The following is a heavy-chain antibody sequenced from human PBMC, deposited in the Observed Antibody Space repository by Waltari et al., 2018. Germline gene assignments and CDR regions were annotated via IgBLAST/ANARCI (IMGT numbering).Heavy chain of an antibody. Sequence: AGLRQPPGSGLGWTAIISYSGATYTSPSLKSRLTISADTFKNQFSLKLSSVTAADTAVYYCATYVGASIGTAAFDVWGRGTMVTVSS. CDR3: ATYVGASIGTAAFDV. CDR2: ISYSGAT. J-gene: IGHJ3*01. V-gene: IGHV4-39*01. D-gene: IGHD3-16*01.